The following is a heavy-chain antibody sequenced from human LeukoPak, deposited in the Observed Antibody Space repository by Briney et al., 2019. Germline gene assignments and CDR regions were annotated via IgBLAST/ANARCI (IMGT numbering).Heavy chain of an antibody. Sequence: PGGSLRLSCAGSGFTVTTHYMSWVRQAPGKGLEWVSVIYSGGSTYYADSVKGRFTISRDNSKNTLYLQMNSLRAEDTAVYYCVSRFGGDGYIILFDYWGQGTLVTVSS. CDR3: VSRFGGDGYIILFDY. J-gene: IGHJ4*02. D-gene: IGHD5-24*01. CDR2: IYSGGST. V-gene: IGHV3-66*01. CDR1: GFTVTTHY.